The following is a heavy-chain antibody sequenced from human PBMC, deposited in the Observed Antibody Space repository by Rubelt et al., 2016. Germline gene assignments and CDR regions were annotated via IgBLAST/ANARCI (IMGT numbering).Heavy chain of an antibody. Sequence: QVQLVQSGAEVKKPGASVKVSCKASGYTFTSYGISWVRQAPGQGLEWMGWISAYNGNTKYAQKVRGRVTMTTDTPASTAYMALRSLRSDDTAVYYCARERDDYGDYWGQGTLVTVSS. CDR1: GYTFTSYG. D-gene: IGHD5-24*01. V-gene: IGHV1-18*01. CDR3: ARERDDYGDY. J-gene: IGHJ4*02. CDR2: ISAYNGNT.